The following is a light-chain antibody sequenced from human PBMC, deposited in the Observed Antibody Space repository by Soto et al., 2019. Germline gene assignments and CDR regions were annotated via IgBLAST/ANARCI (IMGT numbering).Light chain of an antibody. CDR3: QQRSNWPPLT. CDR2: DAS. Sequence: EIVLTQSPATLSLSPGERATLSCRASQSISNYLVWYQQKPGQAPRLLIYDASNRATGIPARFSGSGSGTDFTLTISSLEPEDSGIYYCQQRSNWPPLTFGGGTKVEIK. V-gene: IGKV3-11*01. CDR1: QSISNY. J-gene: IGKJ4*01.